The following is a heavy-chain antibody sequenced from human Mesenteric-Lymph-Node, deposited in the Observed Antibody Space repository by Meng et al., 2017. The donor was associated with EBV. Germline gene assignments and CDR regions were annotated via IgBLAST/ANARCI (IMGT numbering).Heavy chain of an antibody. CDR3: ARHYASTWFEADPTTAKVPIDF. Sequence: EVQLVESGGXXXXXGXSLXLSCAASGYIFSSYSMTWVRQAPGKGLEWVSSISSSSNYIHYADSVKGRFTISRDTAKSSLYLQMNSLRAEDTAVYYCARHYASTWFEADPTTAKVPIDFWGQGILVTVS. J-gene: IGHJ4*02. CDR2: ISSSSNYI. V-gene: IGHV3-21*06. CDR1: GYIFSSYS. D-gene: IGHD6-13*01.